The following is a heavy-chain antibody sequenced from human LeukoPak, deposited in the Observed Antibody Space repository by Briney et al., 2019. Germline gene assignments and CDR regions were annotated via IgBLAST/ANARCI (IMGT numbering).Heavy chain of an antibody. CDR2: ISSNGGGT. V-gene: IGHV3-20*04. CDR1: GFTFEDYG. D-gene: IGHD2-15*01. CDR3: ARGISWGPYYFDY. J-gene: IGHJ4*02. Sequence: GGSLRLSCAASGFTFEDYGMSWVRQVPGKGLEWVSSISSNGGGTGVADSVKGRLTISRDNAKNSLYLQMNSLRAEDTAVYYCARGISWGPYYFDYWGQGTLVTVSS.